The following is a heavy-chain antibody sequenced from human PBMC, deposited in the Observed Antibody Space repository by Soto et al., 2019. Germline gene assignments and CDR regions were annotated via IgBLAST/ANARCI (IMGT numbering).Heavy chain of an antibody. CDR2: IWYDGTQK. J-gene: IGHJ4*02. D-gene: IGHD4-17*01. CDR3: ARAGGTAVTGLWHFDS. Sequence: GGSLRLSCEASGFTFNTYSMHWVRQPPGKGLEWLAAIWYDGTQKYYADSVKGRFIISRDNSKKTLYLEMNSLRAEDTAVYYCARAGGTAVTGLWHFDSWGQGTLVTVSS. V-gene: IGHV3-33*01. CDR1: GFTFNTYS.